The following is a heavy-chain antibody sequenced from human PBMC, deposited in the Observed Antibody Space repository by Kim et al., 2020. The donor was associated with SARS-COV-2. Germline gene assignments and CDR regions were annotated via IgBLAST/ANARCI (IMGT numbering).Heavy chain of an antibody. CDR1: TFAFSIYE. CDR2: ISNTGHTV. V-gene: IGHV3-48*03. D-gene: IGHD2-2*01. J-gene: IGHJ3*02. CDR3: ALIMPRENSFNI. Sequence: GGSLRLSCAASTFAFSIYEMNWLRQAPGKGLEWLSYISNTGHTVYYAESIEGRFTISRDNANNSLFLQMDSLRVEDTAVYYCALIMPRENSFNIWGQG.